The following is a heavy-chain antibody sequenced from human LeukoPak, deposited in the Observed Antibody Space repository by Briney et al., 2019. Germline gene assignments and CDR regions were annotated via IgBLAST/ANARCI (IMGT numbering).Heavy chain of an antibody. J-gene: IGHJ5*02. CDR2: ISSSGSTI. Sequence: QPGGSLRLSCAASGFTFSSYGMNWVRQAPGKGLEWVSYISSSGSTIYYADSVKGRFTISRDNAKNSLYLQMNSLRAEDTAVYYWGGGSSGCSLCSDPGGRETLFTVSS. CDR1: GFTFSSYG. CDR3: GGGSSGCSLCSDP. D-gene: IGHD6-25*01. V-gene: IGHV3-48*03.